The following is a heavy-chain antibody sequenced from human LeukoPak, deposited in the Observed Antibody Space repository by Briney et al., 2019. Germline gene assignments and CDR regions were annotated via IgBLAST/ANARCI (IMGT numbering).Heavy chain of an antibody. J-gene: IGHJ4*02. V-gene: IGHV1-69*02. D-gene: IGHD2-15*01. Sequence: SVKVSCKASGGTFSSYTISWVRQAPGQGLEWMGRIIPILGIANYAQKFQGRVTITADKSTSTAYMELSSLRSEDTAVYYCARAQGVVVVAANYDYWGQGTLVTVSS. CDR3: ARAQGVVVVAANYDY. CDR2: IIPILGIA. CDR1: GGTFSSYT.